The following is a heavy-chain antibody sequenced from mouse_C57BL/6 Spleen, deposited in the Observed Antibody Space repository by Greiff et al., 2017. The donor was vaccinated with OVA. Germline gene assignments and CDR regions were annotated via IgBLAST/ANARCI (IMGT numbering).Heavy chain of an antibody. D-gene: IGHD4-1*01. CDR1: GFTFSDYG. CDR2: ISSGSSTI. Sequence: EVQVVESGGGLVKPGGSLKLSCAASGFTFSDYGMHWVRQAPEKGLEWVAYISSGSSTIYSADTVKGRFTISRNNAKYTLFLQMTSLRSEDTAMYYCARGSGRHWYFDVWGTGTTVTVSS. CDR3: ARGSGRHWYFDV. V-gene: IGHV5-17*01. J-gene: IGHJ1*03.